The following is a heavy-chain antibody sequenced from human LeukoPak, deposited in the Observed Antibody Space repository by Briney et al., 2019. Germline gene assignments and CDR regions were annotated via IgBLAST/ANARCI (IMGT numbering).Heavy chain of an antibody. V-gene: IGHV1-69*04. Sequence: SVKVSCKASGGTFSSYGISWVRQAPGQGLEWMGRIIPILGTANYGQNFQGRVTITADTSTSTAYMELSSLRSEETAVYYCARTNYYDSSGYQGAGTYYYGMDVWGQGTTVTVSS. CDR3: ARTNYYDSSGYQGAGTYYYGMDV. J-gene: IGHJ6*02. CDR1: GGTFSSYG. D-gene: IGHD3-22*01. CDR2: IIPILGTA.